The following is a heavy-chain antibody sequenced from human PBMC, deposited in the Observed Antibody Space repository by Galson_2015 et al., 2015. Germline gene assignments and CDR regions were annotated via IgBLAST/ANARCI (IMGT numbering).Heavy chain of an antibody. CDR2: ICWGNDV. D-gene: IGHD3-16*01. CDR1: GFSLSTSAVG. V-gene: IGHV2-5*02. J-gene: IGHJ4*01. CDR3: AHRPRAGSGEYVAFDY. Sequence: PALVKPTQTLTLTCTFSGFSLSTSAVGVGWIRQPPGKALEWLGIICWGNDVYYSPSLKSRLTITKDASKNQVVLTMTNVDPVDTATYYCAHRPRAGSGEYVAFDYWGQGTLVTVSS.